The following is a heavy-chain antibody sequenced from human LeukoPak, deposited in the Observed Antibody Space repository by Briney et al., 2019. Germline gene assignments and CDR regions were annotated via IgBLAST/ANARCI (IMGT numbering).Heavy chain of an antibody. CDR1: GDTFSIYA. D-gene: IGHD2-8*01. CDR3: ASYCTNGVCYRGHAFDV. CDR2: IIPTLGTA. J-gene: IGHJ3*01. Sequence: GSSVNASCKASGDTFSIYAISWVRQAPGQGLECMGGIIPTLGTANYAQKFQGRVTITADKSTSTAYMELSSMRSEDTAVDYCASYCTNGVCYRGHAFDVWGQGTMVTVSS. V-gene: IGHV1-69*06.